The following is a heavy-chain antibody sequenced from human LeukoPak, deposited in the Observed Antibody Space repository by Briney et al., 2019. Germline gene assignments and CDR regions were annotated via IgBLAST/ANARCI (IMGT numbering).Heavy chain of an antibody. CDR3: TTAGWIGYSYGYGTDDY. CDR2: IKSKTDGGTT. J-gene: IGHJ4*02. Sequence: GGSLRLSCAAAGFTFSNARMSWVRQAPGKGLEWVGRIKSKTDGGTTDYAAPVKGRFTISRDDSKNTLYLQMNSLKTEDTAVYYCTTAGWIGYSYGYGTDDYWGQGTLVTVSS. D-gene: IGHD5-18*01. V-gene: IGHV3-15*01. CDR1: GFTFSNAR.